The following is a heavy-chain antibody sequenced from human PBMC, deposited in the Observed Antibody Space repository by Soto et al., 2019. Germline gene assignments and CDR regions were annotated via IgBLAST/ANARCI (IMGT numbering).Heavy chain of an antibody. CDR3: ARDPYCSGGSCYGLDV. CDR2: IFYSGST. D-gene: IGHD2-15*01. CDR1: GGSISSYY. J-gene: IGHJ6*02. V-gene: IGHV4-59*01. Sequence: ASETLSLTCTVSGGSISSYYWSWIRQPPGKGLEWIGYIFYSGSTNYNPSLKSRVTISVDTSKNQFSLKLSSVTAADTAVYYCARDPYCSGGSCYGLDVWGQGTTVTVS.